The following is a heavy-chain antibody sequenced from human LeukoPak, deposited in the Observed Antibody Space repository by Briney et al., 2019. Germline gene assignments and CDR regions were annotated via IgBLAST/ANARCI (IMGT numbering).Heavy chain of an antibody. V-gene: IGHV4-30-4*01. CDR2: IYYSGST. CDR3: ARERIVVVPAAIPYNWFDP. CDR1: GGSISSGDYY. D-gene: IGHD2-2*02. Sequence: PSQTLSLTCTVSGGSISSGDYYWSWIRQPPGKGLEWIGYIYYSGSTYYNPSLKSRVTISVDTSKNQFSLKLSSVTAADTAVYYCARERIVVVPAAIPYNWFDPWGQGTLVTVSS. J-gene: IGHJ5*02.